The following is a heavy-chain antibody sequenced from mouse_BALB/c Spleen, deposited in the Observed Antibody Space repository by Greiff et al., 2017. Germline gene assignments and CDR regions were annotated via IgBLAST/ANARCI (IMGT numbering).Heavy chain of an antibody. V-gene: IGHV5-9-4*01. Sequence: EVQVVESGGGLVKPGGSLKLSCAASGFTFSSYAMSWVRQSPEKRLEWVAEISSGGSYTYYPDTVTGRFTISRDNAKNTLYLEMSSLRSEDTAMYYCARGNLNYAMDYWGQGTSVTVSS. CDR3: ARGNLNYAMDY. CDR2: ISSGGSYT. CDR1: GFTFSSYA. J-gene: IGHJ4*01.